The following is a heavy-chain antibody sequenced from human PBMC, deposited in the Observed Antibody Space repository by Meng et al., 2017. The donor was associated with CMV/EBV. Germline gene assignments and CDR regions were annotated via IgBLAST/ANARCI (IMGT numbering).Heavy chain of an antibody. Sequence: GESLKISCAASGFTFSSYSMNWVRQAPGKGLEWVSYISSSSSTIYYADSVKGRFTISRDNAKNSLYLQMNILRAEDTAVYYCAAYGDYNWFDPWGQGTLVTVSS. CDR1: GFTFSSYS. D-gene: IGHD4-17*01. J-gene: IGHJ5*02. CDR2: ISSSSSTI. CDR3: AAYGDYNWFDP. V-gene: IGHV3-48*04.